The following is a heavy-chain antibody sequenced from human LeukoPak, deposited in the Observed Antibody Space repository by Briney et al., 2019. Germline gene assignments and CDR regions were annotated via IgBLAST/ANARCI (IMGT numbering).Heavy chain of an antibody. CDR1: GGIMSGYY. D-gene: IGHD6-19*01. J-gene: IGHJ4*02. V-gene: IGHV4-59*01. CDR2: IYYSGGT. CDR3: ARRGWNFDL. Sequence: PSETLSLTCTVSGGIMSGYYWTWLRQPPGKGLEWIGYIYYSGGTNYNPSPKSRVTISIDTSKNHLSLRLNSVTAADTAVYYCARRGWNFDLWGQGTLVTVSS.